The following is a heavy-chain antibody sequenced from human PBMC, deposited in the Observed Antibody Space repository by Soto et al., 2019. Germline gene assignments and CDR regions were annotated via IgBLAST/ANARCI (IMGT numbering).Heavy chain of an antibody. CDR2: ISGSGGST. CDR1: GFTFSSYA. D-gene: IGHD6-19*01. CDR3: AKGIAVAGRGYLDY. J-gene: IGHJ4*02. V-gene: IGHV3-23*01. Sequence: EVQLLESGGGLVQPGGSLRLACAASGFTFSSYAMSWVRQAPGKGLEWVSAISGSGGSTYYADYVKGRFTITRDNSKNTLYLQMNSLRAEDTAVYYCAKGIAVAGRGYLDYGGQGTLVTVSS.